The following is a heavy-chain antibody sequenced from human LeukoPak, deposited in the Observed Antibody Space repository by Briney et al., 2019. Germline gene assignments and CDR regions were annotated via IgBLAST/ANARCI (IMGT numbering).Heavy chain of an antibody. J-gene: IGHJ5*02. V-gene: IGHV1-69*13. CDR2: IIPIFGTA. Sequence: SVKVSCKASGGTFSSYAISWVRQAPGQGLEWMGGIIPIFGTANYAQKFQGRVTITADESTSTAYMELSSLRSEDTAVYYWGGSRGIVGVVAATNWFDPWGQGTLV. CDR3: GGSRGIVGVVAATNWFDP. CDR1: GGTFSSYA. D-gene: IGHD2-15*01.